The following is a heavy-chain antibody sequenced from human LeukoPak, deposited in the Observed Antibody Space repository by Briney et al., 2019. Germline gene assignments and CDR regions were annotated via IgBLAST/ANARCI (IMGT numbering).Heavy chain of an antibody. Sequence: PGGSLRLSCAASGFTFSSYAMSWVRQAPGKGLEWVSAISGSGGSTYYADSVKGRFTISRDNSKNTLDLQMNSLRAEDTAVYYCAKVMTRTMVRGVPPSDYWGQGTLVTVSS. D-gene: IGHD3-10*01. J-gene: IGHJ4*02. V-gene: IGHV3-23*01. CDR1: GFTFSSYA. CDR3: AKVMTRTMVRGVPPSDY. CDR2: ISGSGGST.